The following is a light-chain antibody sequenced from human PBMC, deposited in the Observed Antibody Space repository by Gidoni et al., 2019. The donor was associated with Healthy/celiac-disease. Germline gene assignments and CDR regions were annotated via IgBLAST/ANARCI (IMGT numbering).Light chain of an antibody. Sequence: QSVLTQPPSASGTPGQRVTISCSGSSSNIGSNTVNWYQQLPGTAPKLLIYTNNQRPSRVPDRFSGSQSGTSASLAISGLQSADEADYYCAAWDDILNGVVFGGGTKLTVL. V-gene: IGLV1-44*01. CDR2: TNN. J-gene: IGLJ2*01. CDR1: SSNIGSNT. CDR3: AAWDDILNGVV.